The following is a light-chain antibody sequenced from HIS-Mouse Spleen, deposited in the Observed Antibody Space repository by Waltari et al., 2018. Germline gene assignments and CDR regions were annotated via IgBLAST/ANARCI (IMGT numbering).Light chain of an antibody. CDR2: DAS. Sequence: DIQMTQSPSSLSASVGDRVTITSQASQAISNYLNLYLQKPGKAPKLLIYDASNLETGVPSRFSGSGSGTDFTFTISSLQPEDIATYYCQQYDNLPPVITFGQGTRLEIK. CDR1: QAISNY. CDR3: QQYDNLPPVIT. V-gene: IGKV1-33*01. J-gene: IGKJ5*01.